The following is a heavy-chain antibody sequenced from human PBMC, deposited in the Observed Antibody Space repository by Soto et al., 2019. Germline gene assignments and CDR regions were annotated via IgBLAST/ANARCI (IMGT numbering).Heavy chain of an antibody. Sequence: GGSLRLSCTASGFTFGDYAMSWFRQAPGKGLEWVGFIRSKAYGGTTEYAASVKGRFTISRDDSKSIANLQMNSLKTEDTAVYYCTRAALRYFDWLLEAPDYWGQGTLVTVSS. CDR2: IRSKAYGGTT. D-gene: IGHD3-9*01. V-gene: IGHV3-49*03. CDR3: TRAALRYFDWLLEAPDY. J-gene: IGHJ4*02. CDR1: GFTFGDYA.